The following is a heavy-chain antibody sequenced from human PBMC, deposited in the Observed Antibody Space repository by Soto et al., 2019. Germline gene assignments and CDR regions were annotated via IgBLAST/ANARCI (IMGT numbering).Heavy chain of an antibody. J-gene: IGHJ6*02. CDR1: GGSIGNRDCY. CDR3: AKVGIKVGSYYYGMDV. D-gene: IGHD3-10*01. V-gene: IGHV4-30-4*08. CDR2: IYYSGST. Sequence: PSQPKPLTWSVSGGSIGNRDCYCSLNRKTPGKGLEWIGYIYYSGSTYYNPSLKSRVTISVDTSKNQFSLKLSSVTAADTAVYYCAKVGIKVGSYYYGMDVWGQGTTVTV.